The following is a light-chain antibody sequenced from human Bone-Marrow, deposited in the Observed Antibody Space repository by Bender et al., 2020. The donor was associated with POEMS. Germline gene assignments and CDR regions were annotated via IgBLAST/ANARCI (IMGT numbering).Light chain of an antibody. CDR2: DDN. V-gene: IGLV3-21*02. CDR3: QVWDTGSDHIWV. CDR1: NIGSKS. J-gene: IGLJ3*02. Sequence: SYVLTQPPSVSVAPGQTAKITCGGNNIGSKSVHWYQQKPGQAPVMVVYDDNDRPSGIPERFSGSNSGNTATLTISRVEAGDEADYHCQVWDTGSDHIWVFGGGTKLTVL.